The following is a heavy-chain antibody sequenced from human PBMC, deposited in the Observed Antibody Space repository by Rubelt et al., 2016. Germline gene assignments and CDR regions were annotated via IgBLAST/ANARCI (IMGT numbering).Heavy chain of an antibody. Sequence: QVQLVQSGAEVKKPGASVKVSCKASGYTFTSYGISWVRQAPGQGLEWMGWISAYNGNTNYAQKLQGRVTMTTDTSKSTAYMELRSLGSDDTAVYCCARYLGIEGDFDYWGQGTLVTVSS. CDR2: ISAYNGNT. CDR1: GYTFTSYG. D-gene: IGHD7-27*01. CDR3: ARYLGIEGDFDY. V-gene: IGHV1-18*01. J-gene: IGHJ4*02.